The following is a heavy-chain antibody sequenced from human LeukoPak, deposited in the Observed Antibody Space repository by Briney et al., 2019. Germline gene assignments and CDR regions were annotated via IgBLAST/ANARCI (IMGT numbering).Heavy chain of an antibody. D-gene: IGHD1-14*01. CDR3: ARGRRQPEYMDV. CDR1: GGSFSRYY. Sequence: SESRSLTCAVDGGSFSRYYGGWIRQPPGKLLEWIGYIYYSVSTNYNPSLKSRVTISLDTSKDQFSLKLGAGTSADTTVFYCARGRRQPEYMDVWEKGHTV. CDR2: IYYSVST. J-gene: IGHJ6*03. V-gene: IGHV4-59*01.